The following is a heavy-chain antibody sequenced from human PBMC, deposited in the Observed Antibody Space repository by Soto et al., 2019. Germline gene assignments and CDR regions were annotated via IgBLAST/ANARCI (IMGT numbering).Heavy chain of an antibody. Sequence: QVQLVESGGGVVQPGRSLRLSCAASGFTFSSYAMHWVRQAPGKGLEWVAVISYDGSNKYYADSVKGRFTISRDNSKNTLYLQMNSLRAEDTAVYYCAREGDYARWGAFDIWGQGTMVTVSS. CDR3: AREGDYARWGAFDI. D-gene: IGHD4-17*01. CDR2: ISYDGSNK. J-gene: IGHJ3*02. CDR1: GFTFSSYA. V-gene: IGHV3-30-3*01.